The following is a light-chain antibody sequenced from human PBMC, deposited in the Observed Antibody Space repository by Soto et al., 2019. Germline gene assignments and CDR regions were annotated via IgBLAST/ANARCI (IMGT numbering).Light chain of an antibody. CDR2: AAS. Sequence: DIQMTQSPSSLSTSVGDRVTITCRASQGISNSLAWYQQKPGKVPELLIYAASTLQSGVPCRFSGSGSGTDFTLTISTLLPEDVAPHYCQNYDSALGTFGQGTKVEFK. CDR1: QGISNS. J-gene: IGKJ1*01. CDR3: QNYDSALGT. V-gene: IGKV1-27*01.